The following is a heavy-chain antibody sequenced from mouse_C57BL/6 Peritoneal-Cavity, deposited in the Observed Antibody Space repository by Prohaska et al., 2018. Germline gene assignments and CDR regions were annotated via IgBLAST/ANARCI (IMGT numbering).Heavy chain of an antibody. V-gene: IGHV4-1*01. Sequence: EVKLLQSGGGLVQPGGTLQLSCAASGIDFSRYRMSWVRRAQGKVLEWIGEINQDNSTINYAPYLKDKIIIARDNAKNTLDLQMRKVSSEDTALYDWAGRGWDGGWYFDVWGTGTTVTVSS. CDR1: GIDFSRYR. J-gene: IGHJ1*03. D-gene: IGHD4-1*01. CDR2: INQDNSTI. CDR3: AGRGWDGGWYFDV.